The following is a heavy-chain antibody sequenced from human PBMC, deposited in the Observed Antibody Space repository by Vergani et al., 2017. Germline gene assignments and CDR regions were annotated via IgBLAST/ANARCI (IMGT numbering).Heavy chain of an antibody. D-gene: IGHD2-2*01. CDR2: IIPIFGTA. Sequence: QVQLVQSGAEVKKPGSSVKVSCKASGGTFSSYAISWVRQAPGQGLEWMGGIIPIFGTANYAQKFQGRVTSTADESTSTAYMELSSLRSEDTAVYYCASEVDSVVVPAATEGYYYGMDVWGQGTTVTVSS. CDR3: ASEVDSVVVPAATEGYYYGMDV. V-gene: IGHV1-69*01. J-gene: IGHJ6*02. CDR1: GGTFSSYA.